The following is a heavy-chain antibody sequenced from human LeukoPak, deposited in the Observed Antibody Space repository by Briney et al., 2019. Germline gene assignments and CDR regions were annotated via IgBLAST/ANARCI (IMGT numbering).Heavy chain of an antibody. CDR1: GGSFSGYY. D-gene: IGHD3-3*01. V-gene: IGHV4-34*01. CDR2: INHSGST. J-gene: IGHJ4*02. Sequence: PSETLSLTCAVYGGSFSGYYWSWIRQPPGKGLEWIGEINHSGSTNYNPSLKSRVTISVDTSKNQFSLKLSSVTAADTAVYYCARGRSLDDFWSGYSPYYFDYWGQGTLVTVSS. CDR3: ARGRSLDDFWSGYSPYYFDY.